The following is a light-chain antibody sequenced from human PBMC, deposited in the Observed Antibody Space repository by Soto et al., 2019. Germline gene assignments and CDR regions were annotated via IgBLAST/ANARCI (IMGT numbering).Light chain of an antibody. CDR1: SSDVGGYNY. V-gene: IGLV2-14*01. J-gene: IGLJ1*01. Sequence: QSVLTQPASVSGSPGQSITISCTGTSSDVGGYNYVSWYQQHPGKAPKLMIYEVSNRPSGVSNRFSGSKSGNTASLTISGLQADDEADYYCSSYTSSSTPYVLGTGTKLTVL. CDR3: SSYTSSSTPYV. CDR2: EVS.